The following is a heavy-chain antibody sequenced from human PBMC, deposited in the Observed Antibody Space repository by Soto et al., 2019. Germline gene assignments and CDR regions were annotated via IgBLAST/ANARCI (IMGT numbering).Heavy chain of an antibody. J-gene: IGHJ4*02. Sequence: ASVKVSCKASGYDFSSYAMHWVRQAPGQRLEWMGWINIGSGNTEYSQNFQDRITITRDTSSSTVYMELNSLKSEDTAVYYCARCYGSCFDYWGQGTLLTVSS. CDR3: ARCYGSCFDY. V-gene: IGHV1-3*04. CDR2: INIGSGNT. D-gene: IGHD6-6*01. CDR1: GYDFSSYA.